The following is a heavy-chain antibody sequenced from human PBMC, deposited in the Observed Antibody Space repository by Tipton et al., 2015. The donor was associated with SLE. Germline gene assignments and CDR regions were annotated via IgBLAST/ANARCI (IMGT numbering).Heavy chain of an antibody. CDR3: ARYSLTNWLVDL. V-gene: IGHV4-59*01. CDR1: GGSMSTYY. D-gene: IGHD1-1*01. CDR2: IYYSGGT. Sequence: TLSLTCTVSGGSMSTYYWSWIRLPPGKGLEWIGYIYYSGGTSYNPSLNSRVTISVDTSRNQFSLKLTSVTAADSAVYYCARYSLTNWLVDLCGRGALVTVSS. J-gene: IGHJ2*01.